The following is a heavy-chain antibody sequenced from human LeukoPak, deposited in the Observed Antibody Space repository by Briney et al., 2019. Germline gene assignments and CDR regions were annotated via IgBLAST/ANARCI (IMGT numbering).Heavy chain of an antibody. CDR2: IKQDGSEK. Sequence: GGSLRLSSAASGFTFSSYWMNWVRQAPDKGLEWVANIKQDGSEKNYVDSVKGRFTISRDNAKNSLFLQMNSLRAEDTAVYYCAGGSGWLIDYWGQGALVTVSS. CDR3: AGGSGWLIDY. D-gene: IGHD3-3*01. V-gene: IGHV3-7*01. CDR1: GFTFSSYW. J-gene: IGHJ4*02.